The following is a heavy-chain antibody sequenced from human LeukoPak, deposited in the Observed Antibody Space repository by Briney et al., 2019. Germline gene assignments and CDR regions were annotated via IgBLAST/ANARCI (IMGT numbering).Heavy chain of an antibody. Sequence: SETLSLTCAISGGSISSSNWWTWVRQPPGKGLEWVGEIYLRGNTNYNPSLESRVTISVDGSKTQLSLRLESVTAADTAVYYCARGIGSAAAGTVYMDVWGKGTTVTVSS. J-gene: IGHJ6*03. D-gene: IGHD6-13*01. CDR2: IYLRGNT. CDR3: ARGIGSAAAGTVYMDV. CDR1: GGSISSSNW. V-gene: IGHV4-4*02.